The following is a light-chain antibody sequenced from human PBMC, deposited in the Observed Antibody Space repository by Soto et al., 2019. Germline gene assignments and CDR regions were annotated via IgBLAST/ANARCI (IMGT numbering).Light chain of an antibody. CDR3: KQRSNWPLT. J-gene: IGKJ5*01. CDR1: QSVSSNY. Sequence: IVWTQAPVTLSLSQVERATLSCLASQSVSSNYLAWYQQKPGQTPKVLIYRASTRATGIPDRFSGSGSGTDFTLTISSIETEDFAVYYCKQRSNWPLTVGQGTRREIK. CDR2: RAS. V-gene: IGKV3D-20*02.